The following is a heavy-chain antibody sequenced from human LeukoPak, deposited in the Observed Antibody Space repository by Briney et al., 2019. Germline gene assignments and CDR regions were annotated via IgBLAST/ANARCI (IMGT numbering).Heavy chain of an antibody. CDR1: GGSISSYY. V-gene: IGHV4-59*12. CDR2: ISGIGST. J-gene: IGHJ4*02. CDR3: ARGTLRYYYDSSGRITPVYFDY. Sequence: PSETLSLTCTVSGGSISSYYWSWIRQPPGKGLEWIAYISGIGSTYYNPSLKSRVTISVDTSKNQFSLKLSSVTAADTAVYYCARGTLRYYYDSSGRITPVYFDYWGQGTLVTVSS. D-gene: IGHD3-22*01.